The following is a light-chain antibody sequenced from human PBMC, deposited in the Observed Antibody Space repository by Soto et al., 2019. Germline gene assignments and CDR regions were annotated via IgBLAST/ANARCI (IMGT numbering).Light chain of an antibody. Sequence: EILLTRFPASLSLSPVEGATVSGSASQSVSTYLAWYQQKPGQAPRLLIYDEFNRATGVPDRFRGSGSGTDFTLTISGIENEDFSVYYCQKRDKWHITCGKGTRRAIK. CDR3: QKRDKWHIT. V-gene: IGKV3-11*01. J-gene: IGKJ5*01. CDR2: DEF. CDR1: QSVSTY.